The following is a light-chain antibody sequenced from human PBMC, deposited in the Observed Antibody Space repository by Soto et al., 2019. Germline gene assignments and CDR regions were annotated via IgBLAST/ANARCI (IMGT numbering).Light chain of an antibody. J-gene: IGKJ1*01. Sequence: EIVLTPSPGTLSLSPVERATLSCRASQSVSSSYLAWYQQKLGQAPRLLIYGASSRATGIPDRFSGSGSGTDFTLTISRLEPEDFAVYYCQQYGSSPWTFGQGTKVDIK. V-gene: IGKV3-20*01. CDR1: QSVSSSY. CDR2: GAS. CDR3: QQYGSSPWT.